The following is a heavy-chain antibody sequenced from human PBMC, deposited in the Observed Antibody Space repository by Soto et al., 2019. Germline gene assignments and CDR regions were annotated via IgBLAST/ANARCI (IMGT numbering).Heavy chain of an antibody. CDR1: GFTFSSYG. CDR2: IWYDGSNK. CDR3: ARDPGREWLLSHDAFDI. Sequence: GGSLRLSCAASGFTFSSYGMHWVRQAPGKGLEWVAVIWYDGSNKYYADSVKGRFTISRDNSKNTLYLQMNSLRAEDTAVYYCARDPGREWLLSHDAFDIWGQGTMVTVSS. J-gene: IGHJ3*02. V-gene: IGHV3-33*01. D-gene: IGHD3-3*01.